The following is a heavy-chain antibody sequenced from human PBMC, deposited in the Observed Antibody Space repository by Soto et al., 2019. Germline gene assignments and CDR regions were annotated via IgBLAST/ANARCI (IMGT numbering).Heavy chain of an antibody. Sequence: DVQLLESGGGVVQPGGSLRLSCIASGFIFDDYAIHWVRQVPGKGLEWVSGIDWNRATIGYADSVKGRFTLSRDNARNSVLLQMNSLRLEDTALYYCVKDVGSRHYDFTNFDSWGQGTLVTVSS. CDR2: IDWNRATI. D-gene: IGHD3-3*01. J-gene: IGHJ4*02. V-gene: IGHV3-9*01. CDR3: VKDVGSRHYDFTNFDS. CDR1: GFIFDDYA.